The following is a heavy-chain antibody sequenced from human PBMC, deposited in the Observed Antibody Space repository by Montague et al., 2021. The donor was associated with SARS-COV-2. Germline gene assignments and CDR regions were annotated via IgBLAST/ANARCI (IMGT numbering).Heavy chain of an antibody. V-gene: IGHV3-7*01. CDR3: ARDFDC. J-gene: IGHJ4*02. Sequence: SLRLSCAASGFTFSTYWMNWVRQAPGKGLEWVANVNEDGSGEYFVDSVKGRFTISRDNAKNSLFLRMNSLRAEDTAVYYCARDFDCWGQGTLVTVSS. CDR1: GFTFSTYW. CDR2: VNEDGSGE.